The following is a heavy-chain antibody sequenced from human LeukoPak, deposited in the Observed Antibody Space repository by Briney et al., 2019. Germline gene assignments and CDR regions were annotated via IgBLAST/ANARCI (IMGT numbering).Heavy chain of an antibody. CDR1: GYTFTSYY. Sequence: ASVKVSCKASGYTFTSYYMHWVRQAPGQGLEWMGIINPSGGSTSYAQKFQGRVTMTRDMSTSTVYMELSSLRSEDTAVYYCAITENYYDSSRYQPGDAFDIWGQGTMVTVSS. V-gene: IGHV1-46*01. CDR2: INPSGGST. CDR3: AITENYYDSSRYQPGDAFDI. J-gene: IGHJ3*02. D-gene: IGHD3-22*01.